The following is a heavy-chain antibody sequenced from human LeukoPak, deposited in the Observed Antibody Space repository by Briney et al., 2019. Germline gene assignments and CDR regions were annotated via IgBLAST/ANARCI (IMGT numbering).Heavy chain of an antibody. CDR3: AYRNNFEY. Sequence: GGSLRLSGAASGFSFSGHWMNWVRQSPGKGLEWVANIKADGSEKYYVDSVEGRFTISRDDAKRTVDLQMDNLRAEDTAIYYCAYRNNFEYWGQGALVTVSS. V-gene: IGHV3-7*05. CDR2: IKADGSEK. D-gene: IGHD1-26*01. CDR1: GFSFSGHW. J-gene: IGHJ4*02.